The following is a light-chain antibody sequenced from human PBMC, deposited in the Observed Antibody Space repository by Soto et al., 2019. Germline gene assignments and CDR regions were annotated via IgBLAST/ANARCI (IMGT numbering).Light chain of an antibody. CDR1: SANIENYY. CDR2: ENN. CDR3: GTWDSSLSAGV. Sequence: QSVLPQPPSVSAAPGQEVTISCSGSSANIENYYVSWYQQFPGTAPKLLIYENNERPPGIPDRISGSKSGTSATLGITGLQTGDEADYYCGTWDSSLSAGVFGTGTKVTVL. J-gene: IGLJ1*01. V-gene: IGLV1-51*02.